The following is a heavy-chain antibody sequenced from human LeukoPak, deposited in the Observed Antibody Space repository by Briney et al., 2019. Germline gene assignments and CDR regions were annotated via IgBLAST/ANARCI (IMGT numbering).Heavy chain of an antibody. CDR3: ARHPGASFDS. J-gene: IGHJ4*02. CDR2: IYYTGNT. CDR1: GDSISGDY. V-gene: IGHV4-59*08. D-gene: IGHD7-27*01. Sequence: SETLSLSCTVSGDSISGDYWRWIRQPPGKRLEWIGYIYYTGNTTYNPSLKSRVTMSIDTSRKLFSLRLTSVTAADTAVYFCARHPGASFDSWGQGNLVTVSS.